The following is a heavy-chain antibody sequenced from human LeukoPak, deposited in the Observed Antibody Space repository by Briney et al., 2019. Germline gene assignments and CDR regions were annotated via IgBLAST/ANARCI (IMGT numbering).Heavy chain of an antibody. CDR3: ARDGRTNFDY. CDR1: GFTFSSYS. J-gene: IGHJ4*02. Sequence: GGSLRLSCAASGFTFSSYSMNWVRQAPGKGLEWVSYISSSSSTIYYADSVKGRFTISRDNAKNSLYLQMNSLRAEDTAVYYCARDGRTNFDYWGQGTLVTVSS. V-gene: IGHV3-48*04. D-gene: IGHD2-15*01. CDR2: ISSSSSTI.